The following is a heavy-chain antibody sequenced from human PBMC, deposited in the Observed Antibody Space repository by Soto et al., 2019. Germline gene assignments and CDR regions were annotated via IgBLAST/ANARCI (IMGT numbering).Heavy chain of an antibody. CDR3: ARVFCTNGVCYRRAWFDP. CDR1: GYTFTSYG. J-gene: IGHJ5*02. V-gene: IGHV1-18*04. D-gene: IGHD2-8*01. CDR2: ISSYNGNT. Sequence: QVQLVQSGAEVKKPGASVKVSCKASGYTFTSYGISWVRQAPGQGLEWMGWISSYNGNTNYAQKLQGRVTMTTDTSTSTAYMELRSLRSDDTAVYYCARVFCTNGVCYRRAWFDPWGQGTLVTVSS.